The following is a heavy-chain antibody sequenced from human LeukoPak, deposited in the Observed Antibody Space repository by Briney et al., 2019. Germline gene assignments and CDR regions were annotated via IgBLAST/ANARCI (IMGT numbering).Heavy chain of an antibody. CDR2: ISGSGGST. D-gene: IGHD3-3*01. J-gene: IGHJ6*02. V-gene: IGHV3-23*01. CDR3: AKDDFWSGYSLYYYYGMDV. CDR1: GFTFSSYS. Sequence: GGSLRLSCAASGFTFSSYSMNWVRQAPGKGLEWVSAISGSGGSTYYADSVKGRFTISRDNSKNTLYLQMNSLRAEDTAVYYCAKDDFWSGYSLYYYYGMDVWGQGTTVTVSS.